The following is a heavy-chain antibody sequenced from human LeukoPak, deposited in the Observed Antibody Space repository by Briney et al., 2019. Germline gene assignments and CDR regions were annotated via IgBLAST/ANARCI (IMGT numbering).Heavy chain of an antibody. CDR3: AKDAQRGFDYSNSLEY. J-gene: IGHJ4*02. CDR2: IWSDKSNK. D-gene: IGHD4-11*01. V-gene: IGHV3-33*06. CDR1: GFIFNHHA. Sequence: GGSLRLSCAASGFIFNHHAMHWVRQAPGKGLEWVAVIWSDKSNKFYPDSVRGRFTISRDDSRKTVYLQMDTMTVEDTAIYYCAKDAQRGFDYSNSLEYWGQGALVTVAS.